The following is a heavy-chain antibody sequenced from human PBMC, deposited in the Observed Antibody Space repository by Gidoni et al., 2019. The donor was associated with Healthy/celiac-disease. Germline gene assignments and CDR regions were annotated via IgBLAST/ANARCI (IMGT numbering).Heavy chain of an antibody. CDR3: ARDRSYGSGRQGMDV. Sequence: QLQLQESGSGLVKPSQTLSLTCAVSGGSISSGGYSWSWIRQPPGKGLEWIGYIYHSGSTYYNPSLKSRVTISVDRSKNQFSLKLSSVTAADTAVYYCARDRSYGSGRQGMDVWGQGTTVTVSS. CDR2: IYHSGST. J-gene: IGHJ6*02. V-gene: IGHV4-30-2*01. CDR1: GGSISSGGYS. D-gene: IGHD3-10*01.